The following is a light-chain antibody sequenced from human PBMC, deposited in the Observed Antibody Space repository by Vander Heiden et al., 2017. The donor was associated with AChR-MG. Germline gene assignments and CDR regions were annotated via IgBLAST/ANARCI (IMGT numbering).Light chain of an antibody. V-gene: IGKV3-15*01. CDR3: QQDNNWPPYT. CDR2: GAS. Sequence: EIVMTQSPATLSVSPGERATLSCRASQSVSSNLAWYQQKPGQAPSLLIYGASTRATGIPARFSGSGSGTEFTLTISSLQSEDFAVYYCQQDNNWPPYTFGQGTKLEIK. J-gene: IGKJ2*01. CDR1: QSVSSN.